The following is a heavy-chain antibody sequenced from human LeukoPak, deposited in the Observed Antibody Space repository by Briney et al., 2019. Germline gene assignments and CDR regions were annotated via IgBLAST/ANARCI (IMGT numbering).Heavy chain of an antibody. CDR2: ISFDGRNE. D-gene: IGHD6-19*01. J-gene: IGHJ6*04. CDR3: AKGNFCRGIAVDGADYYPGLDV. V-gene: IGHV3-30*18. Sequence: GGSLRLSCAASGFTFTNYDMHWVRQAPGKGLEWVAVISFDGRNEYYADSVKGRFTISRDNPKKTLYLQMNSLRAGDTAVYYCAKGNFCRGIAVDGADYYPGLDVGADGTTLTASS. CDR1: GFTFTNYD.